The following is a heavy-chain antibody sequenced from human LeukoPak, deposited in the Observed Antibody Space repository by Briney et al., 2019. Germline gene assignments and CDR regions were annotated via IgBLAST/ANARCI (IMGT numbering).Heavy chain of an antibody. V-gene: IGHV4-39*01. Sequence: PSETLSLTCTVSGDSVSSDSYYWGWIRQPPRKGLVWIGSVFYRDRTYYNPSLRSRLTITVDTPKNEVSLNLRSVTAADTSIYYCVRHLVGVAEGYFDYWGQGIQITVSS. CDR3: VRHLVGVAEGYFDY. J-gene: IGHJ4*02. D-gene: IGHD1-26*01. CDR2: VFYRDRT. CDR1: GDSVSSDSYY.